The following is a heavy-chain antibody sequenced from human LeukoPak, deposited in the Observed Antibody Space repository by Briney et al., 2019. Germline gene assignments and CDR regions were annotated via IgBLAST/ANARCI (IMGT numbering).Heavy chain of an antibody. J-gene: IGHJ3*01. Sequence: AGGSLRLSCTASGFKFADAPMHWVRQPPGKGLGWIALITWGATDSYYADSVKGRFAISRDDSRNTLYLQMNSLRGEDTALYYCAKDVSFRRGHNFDASDLWGLGTMVIVSS. CDR3: AKDVSFRRGHNFDASDL. CDR2: ITWGATDS. D-gene: IGHD5-24*01. V-gene: IGHV3-43*01. CDR1: GFKFADAP.